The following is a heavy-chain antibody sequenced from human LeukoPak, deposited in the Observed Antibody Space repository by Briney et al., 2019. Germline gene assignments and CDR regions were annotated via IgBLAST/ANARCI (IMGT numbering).Heavy chain of an antibody. J-gene: IGHJ4*02. CDR1: GFTFSSYA. CDR2: ISYDGSNK. D-gene: IGHD5-24*01. Sequence: GGSLRLSCAASGFTFSSYAMHWVRQAPGKGLEWVAVISYDGSNKYYADSVKGRFTISRDNSKNTLYLQMNSLRAEDTAVSYCARGAMWLQQSDYFDYWGQGTLVTVPS. V-gene: IGHV3-30*04. CDR3: ARGAMWLQQSDYFDY.